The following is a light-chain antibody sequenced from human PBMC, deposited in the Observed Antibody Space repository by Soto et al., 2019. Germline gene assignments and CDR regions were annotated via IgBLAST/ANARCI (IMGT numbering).Light chain of an antibody. Sequence: EIVMTQSPVTLSVSPGARAPLSCRASQSVRSTYLAWYQQKPGQAPRLLIYAASSRATGIPDRFSGSGSGTEFTLIISRLESEDFAVYYCQQYSSYPFTFGGGTKVDIK. J-gene: IGKJ4*01. CDR1: QSVRSTY. CDR2: AAS. V-gene: IGKV3-20*01. CDR3: QQYSSYPFT.